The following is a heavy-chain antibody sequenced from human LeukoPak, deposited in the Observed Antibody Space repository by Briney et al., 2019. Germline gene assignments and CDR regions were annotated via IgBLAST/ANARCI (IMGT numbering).Heavy chain of an antibody. J-gene: IGHJ4*02. Sequence: PGGSLRLSCAASGFTFSSYSMNWVRQAPGKGLEWVSYISSSSSTIYYADSVKGRFTISRDNAKNSLYLQMNSLRAEDTAVYYRARDPRHWYYYNIGGDYWGQGTLVTVSS. CDR3: ARDPRHWYYYNIGGDY. CDR2: ISSSSSTI. CDR1: GFTFSSYS. V-gene: IGHV3-48*04. D-gene: IGHD1-7*01.